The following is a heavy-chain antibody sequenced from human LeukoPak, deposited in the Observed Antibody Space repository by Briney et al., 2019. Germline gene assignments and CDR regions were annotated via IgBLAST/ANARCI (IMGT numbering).Heavy chain of an antibody. Sequence: SETLSLTCSVSGGSINNYYWSWFRQPAGKGLEWIGRIYSSGSINYNPSLGSRVTMSVDTSKNQFSLNLRFVTAADTAVYYCAREGPLFCGDDCFSYWGQGTLVTVSS. D-gene: IGHD2-21*02. V-gene: IGHV4-4*07. CDR2: IYSSGSI. J-gene: IGHJ4*02. CDR1: GGSINNYY. CDR3: AREGPLFCGDDCFSY.